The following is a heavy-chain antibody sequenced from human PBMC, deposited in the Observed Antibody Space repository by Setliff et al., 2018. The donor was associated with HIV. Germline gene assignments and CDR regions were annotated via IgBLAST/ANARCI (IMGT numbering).Heavy chain of an antibody. CDR3: AGPYPYYFDY. V-gene: IGHV4-34*01. D-gene: IGHD2-2*01. Sequence: PSETLSLTCAVYGGSSSGYYWSWIRQPPGKGLEWIGEINHSGSTNYNPSLKSRVTISVDTSKNQFSLKLSSVTAADTAVYYCAGPYPYYFDYWGQGTLVTVSS. CDR2: INHSGST. J-gene: IGHJ4*02. CDR1: GGSSSGYY.